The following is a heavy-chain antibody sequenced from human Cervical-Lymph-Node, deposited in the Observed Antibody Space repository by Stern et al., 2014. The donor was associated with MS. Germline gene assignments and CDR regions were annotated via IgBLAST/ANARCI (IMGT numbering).Heavy chain of an antibody. J-gene: IGHJ4*02. D-gene: IGHD6-13*01. CDR3: ATGESAGTDFDD. CDR2: FHPEDGET. Sequence: QVQLVQSGAEVKKPGASVKVSCKVSGYTLTEFSIHWVRQAPGRGLELMGGFHPEDGETIYAQKFQGRVTVTEDTSIDTAYMELSSLRSEDTAMYYCATGESAGTDFDDWGQGTLVTVSS. V-gene: IGHV1-24*01. CDR1: GYTLTEFS.